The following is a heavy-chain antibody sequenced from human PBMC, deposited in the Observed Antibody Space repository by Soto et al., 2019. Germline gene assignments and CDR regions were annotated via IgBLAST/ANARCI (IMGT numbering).Heavy chain of an antibody. CDR3: TTESTQRFCDGCPCYTLQTKIHDS. CDR2: IKSKIDGGTT. CDR1: GFSFTNGW. J-gene: IGHJ4*02. V-gene: IGHV3-15*01. D-gene: IGHD2-15*01. Sequence: ESGGGLVKPGGSLRLSCAASGFSFTNGWMSWVRQAPGKGLEWVGRIKSKIDGGTTDFSAPVKGRFTISRDDSKDTLYLQMNSLKTEDTAVYYCTTESTQRFCDGCPCYTLQTKIHDSWGQGTLVTVSS.